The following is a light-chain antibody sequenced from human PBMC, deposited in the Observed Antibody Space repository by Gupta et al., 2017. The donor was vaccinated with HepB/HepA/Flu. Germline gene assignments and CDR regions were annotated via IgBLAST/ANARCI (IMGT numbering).Light chain of an antibody. CDR2: RAS. V-gene: IGKV1-5*03. J-gene: IGKJ1*01. CDR1: QTISSW. Sequence: DIQMTQSPSTLSASVGDRVTITCRASQTISSWLAWYQQRPGKAPKLLIQRASSLESGVPSRFSGSQSGTEFTLTINSLQPDDFATYYCRQYTTYSRTFGQGTKVEIK. CDR3: RQYTTYSRT.